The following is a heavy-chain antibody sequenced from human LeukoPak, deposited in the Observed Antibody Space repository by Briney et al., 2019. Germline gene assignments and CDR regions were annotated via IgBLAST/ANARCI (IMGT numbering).Heavy chain of an antibody. V-gene: IGHV3-30*01. CDR1: GFTFSSYA. Sequence: GRSLRLSCAASGFTFSSYAMHWVRQAPGKGLEWVAVISYDGSNKYYADSVKGRSTISRDNSKNTLYLQMNSLRAEDTAVYYCARGGPVYSSSLYYFDYWGQGTLVTVSS. CDR3: ARGGPVYSSSLYYFDY. D-gene: IGHD6-13*01. CDR2: ISYDGSNK. J-gene: IGHJ4*02.